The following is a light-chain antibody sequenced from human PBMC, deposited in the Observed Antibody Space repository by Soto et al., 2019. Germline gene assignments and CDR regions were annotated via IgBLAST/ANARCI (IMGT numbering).Light chain of an antibody. CDR2: DVD. J-gene: IGLJ2*01. CDR1: NSDVGGYNY. CDR3: SSYTTSSTVV. V-gene: IGLV2-14*01. Sequence: QSALTQPASISGSPGQSITISCTGTNSDVGGYNYVSWYQQYPGKAPKLMIYDVDNRPSGVSYRFSGSKSGKTASLTISGLQAEDEADYYCSSYTTSSTVVFGGGTKANVL.